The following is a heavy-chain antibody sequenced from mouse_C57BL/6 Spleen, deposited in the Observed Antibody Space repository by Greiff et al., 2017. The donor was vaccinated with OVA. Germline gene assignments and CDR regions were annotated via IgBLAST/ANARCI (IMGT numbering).Heavy chain of an antibody. J-gene: IGHJ4*01. CDR1: GYAFSSSW. V-gene: IGHV1-82*01. CDR2: IYPGDGDT. Sequence: QVQLQQSGPELVKPGASVKISCKASGYAFSSSWMNWVKQRPGKGLEWIGRIYPGDGDTNYNGKFKGKATLTADKSSSTAYMQLSSLTSEDSAVYFCAREGIYYYGSSYPPYARDYWGQGTSGTVSS. CDR3: AREGIYYYGSSYPPYARDY. D-gene: IGHD1-1*01.